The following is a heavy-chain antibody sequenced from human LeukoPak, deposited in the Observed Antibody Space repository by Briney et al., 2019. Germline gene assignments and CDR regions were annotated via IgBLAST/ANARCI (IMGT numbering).Heavy chain of an antibody. J-gene: IGHJ1*01. CDR1: GFTFSSYS. CDR2: ISSSSTYI. Sequence: GGSLRLSCAASGFTFSSYSMNWVRQAPGKGLEWVSSISSSSTYIYYADSVKSRFTISRDNAKNSLYLQMNSLRADDTAVYYRAREGEYFQHWGQGTLVTVSS. CDR3: AREGEYFQH. V-gene: IGHV3-21*01.